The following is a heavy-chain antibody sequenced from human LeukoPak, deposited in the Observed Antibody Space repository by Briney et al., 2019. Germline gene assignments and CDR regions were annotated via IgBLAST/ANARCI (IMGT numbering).Heavy chain of an antibody. J-gene: IGHJ4*02. Sequence: GGSLRLSCAASGFTFSNYWMSWVRQAPGKGLEWVASVKQDESEKYYVDSVKGRFTISRDKAKNSLYLQMNSLRAADTAVYYCVRARYSADSYYFDYWGQGTLVTVSS. CDR2: VKQDESEK. D-gene: IGHD5-18*01. V-gene: IGHV3-7*03. CDR3: VRARYSADSYYFDY. CDR1: GFTFSNYW.